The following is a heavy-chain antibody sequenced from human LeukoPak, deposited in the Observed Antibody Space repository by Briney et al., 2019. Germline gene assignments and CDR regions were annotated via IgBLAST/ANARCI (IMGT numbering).Heavy chain of an antibody. J-gene: IGHJ4*02. D-gene: IGHD2-15*01. V-gene: IGHV4-59*01. CDR2: IYYSGSI. Sequence: SETLSLTCTVSGGSISSYYWSWIRQPPGKGLEWIGYIYYSGSINYNPSLKSRVTISVDTSKNQFSLKLSSVTAADTAVYYCARSPMLRVIDYWGQGTLVTVSS. CDR3: ARSPMLRVIDY. CDR1: GGSISSYY.